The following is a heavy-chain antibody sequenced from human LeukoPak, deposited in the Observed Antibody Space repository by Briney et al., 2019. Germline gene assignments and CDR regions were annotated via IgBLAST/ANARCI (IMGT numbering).Heavy chain of an antibody. CDR2: IYYSGST. CDR1: GGSISSYY. Sequence: PSETLSLTXTVSGGSISSYYWSWIRQPPGKGLEWIGYIYYSGSTNYNPSLKSRVTISVDTSKNQFSLKLSSVTAADTAVYYCARLREGGSYFDYWGQGTLVTVSS. V-gene: IGHV4-59*01. CDR3: ARLREGGSYFDY. D-gene: IGHD1-26*01. J-gene: IGHJ4*02.